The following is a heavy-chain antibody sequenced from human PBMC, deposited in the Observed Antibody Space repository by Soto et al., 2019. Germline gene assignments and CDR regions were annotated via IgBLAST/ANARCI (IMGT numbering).Heavy chain of an antibody. CDR2: ISSSSSTI. V-gene: IGHV3-48*01. J-gene: IGHJ4*02. CDR3: ARDIIAVAGSFDY. CDR1: GFTFSSYS. D-gene: IGHD6-19*01. Sequence: GSLRLSCAASGFTFSSYSMNWVRQAPGKGLEWVSYISSSSSTIYYADSVKGRFTISRDNAKNSLYLQMNSLRAEDTAVYYCARDIIAVAGSFDYWGQGTLVTVSS.